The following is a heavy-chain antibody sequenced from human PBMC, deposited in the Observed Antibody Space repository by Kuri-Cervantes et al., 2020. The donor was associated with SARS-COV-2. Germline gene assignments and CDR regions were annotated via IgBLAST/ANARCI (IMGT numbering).Heavy chain of an antibody. V-gene: IGHV4-34*01. CDR1: GGSFSGYY. D-gene: IGHD4-17*01. Sequence: GSLRLSCAVYGGSFSGYYWSWIRQPPGKGLEWIGEINHSGSTNYNPSLKSRVTISVDTSKNQFSLKLSSVSAADTAVYYCARDLHGDYYLDYWGQGTLVTVSS. J-gene: IGHJ4*02. CDR2: INHSGST. CDR3: ARDLHGDYYLDY.